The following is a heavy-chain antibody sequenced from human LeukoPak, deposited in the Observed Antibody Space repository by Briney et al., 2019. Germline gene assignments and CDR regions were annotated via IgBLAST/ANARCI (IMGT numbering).Heavy chain of an antibody. J-gene: IGHJ4*02. Sequence: GGSLRLSCAASGFTFSGYDMSWVRQAPGKGREWVSHISGSGGTIYYADAVEGRFTIYSDNSKNTLYLQMNSLRAEDTAVYYCAKDRPTTRYCSGGSCYVRYGSGTLDYWGQGTLVTVPS. V-gene: IGHV3-23*01. D-gene: IGHD2-15*01. CDR1: GFTFSGYD. CDR2: ISGSGGTI. CDR3: AKDRPTTRYCSGGSCYVRYGSGTLDY.